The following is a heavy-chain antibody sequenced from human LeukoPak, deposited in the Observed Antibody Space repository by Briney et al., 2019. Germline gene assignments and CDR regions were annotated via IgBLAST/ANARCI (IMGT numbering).Heavy chain of an antibody. CDR1: GYTFTSYG. D-gene: IGHD3-9*01. CDR2: ISAYNGNT. Sequence: GESLKISCKASGYTFTSYGISWVRQAPGQGLEWMGWISAYNGNTNYAQKLQGRVTMTTDTSTSTAYMELRSLRSDDTAVYYCARVSDILTGSNWFDPWGQGTLVTVSS. CDR3: ARVSDILTGSNWFDP. J-gene: IGHJ5*02. V-gene: IGHV1-18*01.